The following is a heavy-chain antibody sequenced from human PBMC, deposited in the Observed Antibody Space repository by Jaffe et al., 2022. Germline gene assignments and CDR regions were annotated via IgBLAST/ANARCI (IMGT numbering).Heavy chain of an antibody. V-gene: IGHV4-59*01. CDR1: GGSISSYY. CDR2: IYYSGST. J-gene: IGHJ4*02. CDR3: ARVGYCSGGSCYSYYFDY. D-gene: IGHD2-15*01. Sequence: QVQLQESGPGLVKPSETLSLTCTVSGGSISSYYWSWIRQPPGKGLEWIGYIYYSGSTNYNPSLKSRVTISVDTSKNQFSLKLSSVTAADTAVYYCARVGYCSGGSCYSYYFDYWGQGTLVTVSS.